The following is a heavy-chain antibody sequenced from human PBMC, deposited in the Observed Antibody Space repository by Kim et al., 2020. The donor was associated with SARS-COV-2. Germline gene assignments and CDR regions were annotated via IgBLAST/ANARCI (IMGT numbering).Heavy chain of an antibody. Sequence: GGSLRLSCAASGFTFDDYAMHWVRQAPGKGLEWVSGISWNSGSIGYADSVKGRFTISRDNAKNSLYLQMNSLRAEDTALYYCAKPVRWLQFTDAFDIWGQGTMVTVSS. CDR2: ISWNSGSI. V-gene: IGHV3-9*01. CDR1: GFTFDDYA. D-gene: IGHD5-12*01. J-gene: IGHJ3*02. CDR3: AKPVRWLQFTDAFDI.